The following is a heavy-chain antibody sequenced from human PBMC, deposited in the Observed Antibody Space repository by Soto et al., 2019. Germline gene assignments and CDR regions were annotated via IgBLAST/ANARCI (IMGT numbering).Heavy chain of an antibody. CDR1: GFSLSTSGVG. J-gene: IGHJ5*01. V-gene: IGHV2-5*02. D-gene: IGHD2-15*01. CDR3: AHRSYIGYCSGGSCYSSDLSWFDS. Sequence: GPTLVNPTQTLTLTCTFSGFSLSTSGVGVGWIRQPPGKALEWLALIYWDDDKRYSPSLKSRLTITKDTSKNQVVLTMTNMDPVDTATYYCAHRSYIGYCSGGSCYSSDLSWFDSWGQGTLVIVSS. CDR2: IYWDDDK.